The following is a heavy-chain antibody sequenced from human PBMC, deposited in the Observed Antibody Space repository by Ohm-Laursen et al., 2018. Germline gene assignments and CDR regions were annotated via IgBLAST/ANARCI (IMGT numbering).Heavy chain of an antibody. CDR3: AHREMLRGVITY. J-gene: IGHJ4*02. CDR2: IYWDDSK. D-gene: IGHD3-10*01. Sequence: TQTLTLTCTFSGFSLSTRGEGVGWIRQPPGQALEWLTLIYWDDSKRYSPSLKSRITITKDTSKNQVVLTLTNVDPVDTATYYCAHREMLRGVITYWGQGTLVTVSS. CDR1: GFSLSTRGEG. V-gene: IGHV2-5*02.